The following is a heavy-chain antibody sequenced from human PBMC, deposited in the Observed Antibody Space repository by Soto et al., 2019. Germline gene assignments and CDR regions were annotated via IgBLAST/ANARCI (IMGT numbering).Heavy chain of an antibody. CDR2: VSTNGAT. CDR1: DDFISSYY. V-gene: IGHV4-4*07. Sequence: SETLSLTGTFSDDFISSYYWSWIRQPAGKGLEWIGRVSTNGATNYNPSLESRVTMSVDTSKNQFSLKLTSVTAADTAVYFCARADYEILTGSYAMDVWGQGTTVTVSS. CDR3: ARADYEILTGSYAMDV. J-gene: IGHJ6*02. D-gene: IGHD3-9*01.